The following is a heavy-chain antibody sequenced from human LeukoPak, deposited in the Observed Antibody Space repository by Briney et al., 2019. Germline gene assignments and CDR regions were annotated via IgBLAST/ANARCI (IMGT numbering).Heavy chain of an antibody. V-gene: IGHV3-21*01. CDR3: ARESSGYFY. CDR2: ISSSSSFR. J-gene: IGHJ4*02. D-gene: IGHD3-22*01. CDR1: GFSVSRNY. Sequence: GGSLRLSCAASGFSVSRNYMTWVRQAPGKGLEWVSSISSSSSFRYYADSVKGRFTISRDNAKNSLYLQMDSLRAEDTAVYYCARESSGYFYWGQGTLVTVSS.